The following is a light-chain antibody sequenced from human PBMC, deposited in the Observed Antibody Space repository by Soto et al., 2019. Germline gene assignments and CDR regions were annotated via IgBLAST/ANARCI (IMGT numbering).Light chain of an antibody. CDR3: QQYDK. V-gene: IGKV1-33*01. Sequence: DLELTQSPSSLSASVGDRVTITCQASQDIPNFLNWYQQKPGEAPKLLIYDTSRLQTGVPSRFSGTGSGTGFTFTISSLQPEDIATYYCQQYDKFGQGTLLEIK. J-gene: IGKJ5*01. CDR1: QDIPNF. CDR2: DTS.